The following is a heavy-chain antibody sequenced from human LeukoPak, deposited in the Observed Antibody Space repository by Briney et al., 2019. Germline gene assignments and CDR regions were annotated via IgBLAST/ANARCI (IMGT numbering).Heavy chain of an antibody. J-gene: IGHJ4*02. D-gene: IGHD5-18*01. Sequence: GGSLRLSCAASGFTFSSYAMSWVRQAPGKGLEWVSAISGSGGSTYYADSVKGRFTISRDNSKNTLYLQMNSLRAEDTAVYYCARDGHSYGPQMIDYWGQGTLVTVSS. V-gene: IGHV3-23*01. CDR3: ARDGHSYGPQMIDY. CDR2: ISGSGGST. CDR1: GFTFSSYA.